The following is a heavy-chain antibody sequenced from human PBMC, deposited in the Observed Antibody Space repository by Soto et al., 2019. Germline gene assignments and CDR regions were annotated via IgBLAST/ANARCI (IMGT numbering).Heavy chain of an antibody. Sequence: PSETLSLTCTVSAASISSSSYYWGWIRQPPGKGLEWIGSIYYSGSTYYNPSLKSRVTISVDTSKNQFSLKLSSLTGADTAVYYCARVAAQWLGANYYYYYGMDVWGQGTTVTVSS. CDR2: IYYSGST. CDR1: AASISSSSYY. V-gene: IGHV4-39*01. CDR3: ARVAAQWLGANYYYYYGMDV. D-gene: IGHD6-19*01. J-gene: IGHJ6*02.